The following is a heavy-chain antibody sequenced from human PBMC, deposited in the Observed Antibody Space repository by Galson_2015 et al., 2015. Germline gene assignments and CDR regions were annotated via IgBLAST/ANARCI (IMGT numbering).Heavy chain of an antibody. Sequence: SVKVSCKASGGTFSSYAISWVRQAPGQGLEWMGGIIPIFGTANYAQKFQGRVTITADESTSTAYMELSSLRSEDTAVYYCATYYDFWSGSHYYYYGMDVWGQGTTVAVSS. CDR1: GGTFSSYA. J-gene: IGHJ6*02. V-gene: IGHV1-69*13. CDR2: IIPIFGTA. CDR3: ATYYDFWSGSHYYYYGMDV. D-gene: IGHD3-3*01.